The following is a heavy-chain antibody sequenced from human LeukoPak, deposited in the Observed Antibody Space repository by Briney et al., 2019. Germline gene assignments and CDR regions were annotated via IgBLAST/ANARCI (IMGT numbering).Heavy chain of an antibody. CDR2: ISTSTTTI. CDR3: AKTLWFGELFSLSPFDY. J-gene: IGHJ4*02. Sequence: GGSLRLSCEASGFTFSSYSMNWVRQAPGKGLEWISYISTSTTTIYYANSVKGRFTISRDNAKKSLYLQMNSLRVEDTAVYYCAKTLWFGELFSLSPFDYWGQGTLVTVSS. CDR1: GFTFSSYS. V-gene: IGHV3-48*01. D-gene: IGHD3-10*01.